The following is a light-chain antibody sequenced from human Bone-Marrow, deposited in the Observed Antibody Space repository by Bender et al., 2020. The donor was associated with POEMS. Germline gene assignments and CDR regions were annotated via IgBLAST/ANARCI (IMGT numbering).Light chain of an antibody. CDR2: DDS. CDR3: EVWDSSSDHV. CDR1: NVESDS. V-gene: IGLV3-21*02. J-gene: IGLJ2*01. Sequence: SYVLTQPPSVSVAPGQTARITCEGDNVESDSVHWYQGKPGQAPVLVVFDDSDRPSGIPERFSGSKFENTATLTISWVEAGDEADYYCEVWDSSSDHVFGGGTKLTVL.